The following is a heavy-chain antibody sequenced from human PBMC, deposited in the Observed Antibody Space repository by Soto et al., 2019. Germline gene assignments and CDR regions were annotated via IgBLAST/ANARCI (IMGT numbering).Heavy chain of an antibody. V-gene: IGHV4-4*02. CDR2: IYHSGDT. CDR1: GVSISSSNW. J-gene: IGHJ4*02. Sequence: SETLSLTCAVSGVSISSSNWWSWVRQPPGKGLEWIGEIYHSGDTNYNPSLKSRVTISVDKSKNQFSLKLNSVTAADTAVYYCASKYGSGSYYVDYWGQGTLVTVSS. D-gene: IGHD3-10*01. CDR3: ASKYGSGSYYVDY.